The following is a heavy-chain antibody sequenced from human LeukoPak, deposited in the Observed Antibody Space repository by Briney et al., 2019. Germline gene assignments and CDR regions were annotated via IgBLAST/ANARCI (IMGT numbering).Heavy chain of an antibody. CDR3: ARGYYDSSGYYYFDY. D-gene: IGHD3-22*01. CDR2: IYYSKNT. CDR1: GGSISGSSAY. Sequence: PSETLSLTCTVSGGSISGSSAYWGWIRQPPGKGLEWIGSIYYSKNTYYNPSLKSRVTISVDTSKNQFSLKLSSVTAADTAVYYCARGYYDSSGYYYFDYWGQGTLVTVSS. V-gene: IGHV4-39*07. J-gene: IGHJ4*02.